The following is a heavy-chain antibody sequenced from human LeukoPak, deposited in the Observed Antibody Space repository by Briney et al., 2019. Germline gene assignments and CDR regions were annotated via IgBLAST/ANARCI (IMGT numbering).Heavy chain of an antibody. V-gene: IGHV4-4*02. CDR2: VHLDGRT. J-gene: IGHJ4*02. CDR3: AREGGFYRPLDY. Sequence: SETLSLTCDVSGGSVTSTNWWTWVRQPPGKGLEWIGEVHLDGRTNYNPSLKSRLIMSADLPENHISLKLTSVTAADTAVYYCAREGGFYRPLDYSGQGTLVTVSS. D-gene: IGHD3-3*01. CDR1: GGSVTSTNW.